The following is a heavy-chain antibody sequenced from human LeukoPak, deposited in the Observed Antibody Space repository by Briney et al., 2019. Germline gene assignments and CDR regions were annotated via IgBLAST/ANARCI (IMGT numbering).Heavy chain of an antibody. J-gene: IGHJ4*02. CDR1: GYTFTSYG. CDR2: ISAYNGNT. V-gene: IGHV1-18*01. Sequence: ASVKVSCKASGYTFTSYGISWVRQAPGQGLEWMGWISAYNGNTNYTQKLQGRVTMTTDTYTSTAYMELRRLRSDDTAVYYCARRQTIGPRRDDYWGQGTLVTVSS. D-gene: IGHD6-6*01. CDR3: ARRQTIGPRRDDY.